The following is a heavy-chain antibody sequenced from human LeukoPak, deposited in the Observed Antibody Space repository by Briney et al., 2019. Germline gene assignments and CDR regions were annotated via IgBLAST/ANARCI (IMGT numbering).Heavy chain of an antibody. D-gene: IGHD5-18*01. J-gene: IGHJ3*02. CDR2: IWYDGSNK. CDR1: GFTFSSYG. CDR3: TARGYSYGPHDAFDI. Sequence: GGSLRLSCAASGFTFSSYGMHWVRQAPGKGLEWVAVIWYDGSNKYYADSVKGRFTISRDNSKNTLYLQMNSLRAEDTAVYYCTARGYSYGPHDAFDIWGQGTMVTVSS. V-gene: IGHV3-30*02.